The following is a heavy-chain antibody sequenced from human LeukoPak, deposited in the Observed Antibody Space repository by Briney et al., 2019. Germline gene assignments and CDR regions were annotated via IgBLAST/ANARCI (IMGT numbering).Heavy chain of an antibody. CDR2: IRGDGGDI. J-gene: IGHJ4*02. CDR3: ARVVRYFDY. D-gene: IGHD4-17*01. Sequence: GGSLRLSCAGSGFTFSNYWVHWVRQAPGKGLVWVSRIRGDGGDISYADSVKGRFTISRDNAKNTLYLQMNSPSAEDTALYYCARVVRYFDYWGQGTLVTVSS. CDR1: GFTFSNYW. V-gene: IGHV3-74*01.